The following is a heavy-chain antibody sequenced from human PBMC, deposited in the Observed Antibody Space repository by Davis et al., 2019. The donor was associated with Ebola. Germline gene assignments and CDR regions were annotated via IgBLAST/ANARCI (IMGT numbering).Heavy chain of an antibody. V-gene: IGHV1-18*01. CDR2: ISAYNGNT. Sequence: ASVKVSCKASGYTFTSYGNSWVRQAPGQGLEWMGWISAYNGNTNYAQKLQGRVTMTTDTSTSTAYMELRSLRSDDTAVYYCARGCRKAGSSWCYFEYWGQGTLVTVSS. D-gene: IGHD6-13*01. CDR1: GYTFTSYG. J-gene: IGHJ4*02. CDR3: ARGCRKAGSSWCYFEY.